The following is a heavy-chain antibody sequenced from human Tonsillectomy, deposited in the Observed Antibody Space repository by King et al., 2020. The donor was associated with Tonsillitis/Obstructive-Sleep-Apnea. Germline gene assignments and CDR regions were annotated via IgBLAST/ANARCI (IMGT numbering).Heavy chain of an antibody. CDR3: ARGYYYYYMDV. V-gene: IGHV3-11*05. CDR1: GFTFSDYY. CDR2: ISSSSSYT. J-gene: IGHJ6*03. Sequence: VQLVESGGGLVKPGGSLRLSCAASGFTFSDYYMSWIRQAPGKGLEWVSYISSSSSYTNYADSVKGRFTISRDNAKNSLYLQMNSLRAEDTAVYCCARGYYYYYMDVWGKGTTVTVSS.